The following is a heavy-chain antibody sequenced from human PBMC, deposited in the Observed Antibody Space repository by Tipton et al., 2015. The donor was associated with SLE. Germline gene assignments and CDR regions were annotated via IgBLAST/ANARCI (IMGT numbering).Heavy chain of an antibody. D-gene: IGHD3-10*01. Sequence: SLRLSCAASGFTFSSYGMHWVRQAPGKGLEWVAVIWYDGSNKYYADSVKGRFTISRDNSKNTLYLQMNSLRAEDTAVYYCARRGGRGVYYYYGMDVWGQGTTVTVSS. CDR1: GFTFSSYG. V-gene: IGHV3-33*01. CDR3: ARRGGRGVYYYYGMDV. J-gene: IGHJ6*02. CDR2: IWYDGSNK.